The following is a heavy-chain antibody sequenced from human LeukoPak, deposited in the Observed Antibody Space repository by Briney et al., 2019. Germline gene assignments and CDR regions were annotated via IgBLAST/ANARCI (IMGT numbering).Heavy chain of an antibody. CDR3: ARDETYSSDWQSNHYYYYMDV. J-gene: IGHJ6*03. CDR2: IYHSGST. D-gene: IGHD6-19*01. Sequence: SETLSLTCAVSGGSISSSNWWSWVRQPPGKGLEWIGEIYHSGSTNYNPSLKSRVTISVDKSKNQFSLKLSSVTAADTAVYYCARDETYSSDWQSNHYYYYMDVWGIGTTVTVSS. V-gene: IGHV4-4*02. CDR1: GGSISSSNW.